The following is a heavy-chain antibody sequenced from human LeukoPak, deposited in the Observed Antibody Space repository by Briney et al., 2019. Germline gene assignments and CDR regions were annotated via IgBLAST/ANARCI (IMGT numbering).Heavy chain of an antibody. CDR2: ISYDGSNK. V-gene: IGHV3-30*18. J-gene: IGHJ4*02. D-gene: IGHD6-25*01. CDR1: GFTFSSYG. CDR3: AKVAAASRYYFDY. Sequence: GRSLRLSCAASGFTFSSYGMHWVRQAPGKGLEWVAVISYDGSNKYYADSVKGRFTISRDNSKNTLYLQMNSLRAEDTAVYYCAKVAAASRYYFDYWGQGTLVTVSS.